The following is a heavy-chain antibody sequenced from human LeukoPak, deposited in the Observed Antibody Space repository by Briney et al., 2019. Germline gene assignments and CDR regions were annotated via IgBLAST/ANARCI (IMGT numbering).Heavy chain of an antibody. CDR3: ARGSYDSGSPHYYYYMDV. CDR1: GGSISSYY. V-gene: IGHV4-59*01. D-gene: IGHD3-10*01. CDR2: IFYSGNT. Sequence: SQTLSLTCTVSGGSISSYYWNWIRQPPGKGLEWIGYIFYSGNTRYNPSLRSRVSISVDTSKNQFSLKLSSVTAADTAVYYCARGSYDSGSPHYYYYMDVWGKGTTVTISS. J-gene: IGHJ6*03.